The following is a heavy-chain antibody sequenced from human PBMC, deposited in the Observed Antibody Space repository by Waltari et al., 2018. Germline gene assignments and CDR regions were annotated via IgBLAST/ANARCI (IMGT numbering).Heavy chain of an antibody. J-gene: IGHJ4*02. D-gene: IGHD3-3*01. V-gene: IGHV3-7*01. CDR1: GFTFSGYW. CDR2: IKQDGSEK. CDR3: ARDTIRGYFDY. Sequence: EVQLVESGGGLVQPGGSLRLSCAASGFTFSGYWMSWVRQAPGKGLEWVANIKQDGSEKYYVDSVKGRFTISRDNAKNSLYLQMNSLRAEDTAVYYCARDTIRGYFDYWGQGTLVTVSS.